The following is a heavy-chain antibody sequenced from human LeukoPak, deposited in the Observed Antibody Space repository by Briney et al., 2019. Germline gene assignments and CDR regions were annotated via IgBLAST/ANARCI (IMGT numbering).Heavy chain of an antibody. CDR2: INHNGNVN. CDR3: ARGGGLDV. D-gene: IGHD3-16*01. CDR1: GFTFTSYA. J-gene: IGHJ6*02. V-gene: IGHV3-7*03. Sequence: GGSLRLSCAASGFTFTSYAMNWARQAPGKGLEWVASINHNGNVNYYVDSVKGRFTISRDNAKNSLYLQMSNLRAEDTAVYFCARGGGLDVWGQGATVTVSS.